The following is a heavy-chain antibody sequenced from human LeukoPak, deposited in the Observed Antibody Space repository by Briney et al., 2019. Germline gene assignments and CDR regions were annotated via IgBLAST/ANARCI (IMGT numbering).Heavy chain of an antibody. CDR1: GYTFTSYY. Sequence: ASVKVSCKASGYTFTSYYMHWVRQAPGQGLEWMGVINPSGGSTSYAQKFQGRVTMTRDTSTTTVYMELSSLRSEDTAVYYCAREGDTVMARRYFDYWGQGTLVAVSS. V-gene: IGHV1-46*01. D-gene: IGHD5-18*01. J-gene: IGHJ4*02. CDR2: INPSGGST. CDR3: AREGDTVMARRYFDY.